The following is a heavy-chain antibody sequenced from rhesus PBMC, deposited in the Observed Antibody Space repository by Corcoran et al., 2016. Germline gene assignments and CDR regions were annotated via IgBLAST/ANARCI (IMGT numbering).Heavy chain of an antibody. CDR1: GYTFTSYG. CDR3: ARHVRSTFDY. V-gene: IGHV7-114*01. J-gene: IGHJ4*01. Sequence: QVQLVQSGAEVKQPGASVKVFCKASGYTFTSYGMNWVRQAPGQRLEWMGGISTNTGNPTYAQGFKERVTFTIDSSISTAYLQISSLKAEDTAGYYCARHVRSTFDYWGQGVLVTVSS. D-gene: IGHD2-15*01. CDR2: ISTNTGNP.